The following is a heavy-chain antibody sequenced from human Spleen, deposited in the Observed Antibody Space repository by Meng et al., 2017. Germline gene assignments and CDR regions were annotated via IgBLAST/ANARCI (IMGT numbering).Heavy chain of an antibody. Sequence: QAPHQESGPRPLTPSDTLSLTCTVSGGSVSSGSYYWSWIRQPPGKGLEWIAYIYYSGSTKYNPSLKSRVTISVDTSKNQFSLKLTSVTAADTAVYYCARSHQDYYDSSGEIDSWGQGSLVTVSS. V-gene: IGHV4-61*01. CDR3: ARSHQDYYDSSGEIDS. J-gene: IGHJ4*02. CDR2: IYYSGST. D-gene: IGHD3-22*01. CDR1: GGSVSSGSYY.